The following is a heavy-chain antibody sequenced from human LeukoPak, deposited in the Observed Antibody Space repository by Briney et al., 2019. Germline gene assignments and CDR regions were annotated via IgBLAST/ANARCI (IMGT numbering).Heavy chain of an antibody. J-gene: IGHJ4*02. D-gene: IGHD1-26*01. V-gene: IGHV3-66*01. CDR1: GFTVSTSY. CDR3: ARDFEATATYYFDD. CDR2: IYSGGTT. Sequence: GGSLRLSCAASGFTVSTSYMNWVRQAPGKGLEWVSIIYSGGTTHYADSVKGRFTISRDNSKNTLYLHMNSLRAEDTAVYYCARDFEATATYYFDDWGQGTLVTVSS.